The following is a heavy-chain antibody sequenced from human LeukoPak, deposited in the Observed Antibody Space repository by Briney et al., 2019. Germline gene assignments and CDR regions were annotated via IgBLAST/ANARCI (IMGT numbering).Heavy chain of an antibody. D-gene: IGHD3-3*01. CDR3: AREYYDFWSGYYFYNWFDP. CDR2: IIPIFGTA. V-gene: IGHV1-69*01. CDR1: GGTFSSYA. Sequence: ASVKVSCKASGGTFSSYAISWVRQAPGQGLEWMGGIIPIFGTANYAQKFQGRVTITADESTSTAYMELSSLRSEDTAVYYCAREYYDFWSGYYFYNWFDPWGRGTLVTVSS. J-gene: IGHJ5*02.